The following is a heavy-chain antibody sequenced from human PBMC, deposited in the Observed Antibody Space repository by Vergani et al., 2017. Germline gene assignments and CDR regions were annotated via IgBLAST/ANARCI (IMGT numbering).Heavy chain of an antibody. Sequence: QVQLQESGPGLVKPSQTLSLTCTVSGRSISSGSYYWSWIRQPAGKGLEWIGRIYTSGSTNYNPSLKSRVTISVDTSKNQFSLKLSSVTAADTAVYYCARDRSYYYDSSGYYPYFDYWGQGTLVTVSS. V-gene: IGHV4-61*02. CDR3: ARDRSYYYDSSGYYPYFDY. J-gene: IGHJ4*02. CDR1: GRSISSGSYY. D-gene: IGHD3-22*01. CDR2: IYTSGST.